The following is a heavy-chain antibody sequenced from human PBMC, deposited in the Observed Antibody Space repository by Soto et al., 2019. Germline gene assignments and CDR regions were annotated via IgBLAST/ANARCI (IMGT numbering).Heavy chain of an antibody. V-gene: IGHV1-18*01. CDR3: ARDVPTVTTGGPDY. J-gene: IGHJ4*02. CDR2: ISAYNGNT. D-gene: IGHD4-17*01. CDR1: GYTFTSYG. Sequence: QVQLVQSGVEVEKPGASVKVSCKASGYTFTSYGVSWVRQAPGQGLEWMGWISAYNGNTNYAQKFQGSVNMTTDTSTSTAYMELRSLRSDDTAVYYCARDVPTVTTGGPDYWGQGTLVTVSS.